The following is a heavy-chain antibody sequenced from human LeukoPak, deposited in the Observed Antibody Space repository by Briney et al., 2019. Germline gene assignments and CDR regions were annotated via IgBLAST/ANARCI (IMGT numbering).Heavy chain of an antibody. CDR2: INPNSGGT. D-gene: IGHD2-2*01. J-gene: IGHJ5*02. CDR3: ARSEIVVVPAAIWEHWFDP. CDR1: GYTFTGYY. Sequence: ASVKVSCKASGYTFTGYYMHWVRQAPGQGLEWMGWINPNSGGTNYAQKFQGRVTMTRDTSISTAYMELSRLRSDDTAMYYCARSEIVVVPAAIWEHWFDPWGQGTLVTVSS. V-gene: IGHV1-2*02.